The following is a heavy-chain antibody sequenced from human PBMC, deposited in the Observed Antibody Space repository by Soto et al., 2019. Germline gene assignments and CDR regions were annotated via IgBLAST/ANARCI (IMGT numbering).Heavy chain of an antibody. Sequence: PGGSLRLSCAASGFTFSSYEMNWVRQAAGKGLEWVSYISSGGTTTYNADSVKGRFTISRDNAKNSLYLQMNSLRAEDTAVYYCARVLIPQRYYYYGMDVWGQGTTVTVSS. CDR2: ISSGGTTT. CDR1: GFTFSSYE. V-gene: IGHV3-48*03. D-gene: IGHD1-1*01. J-gene: IGHJ6*02. CDR3: ARVLIPQRYYYYGMDV.